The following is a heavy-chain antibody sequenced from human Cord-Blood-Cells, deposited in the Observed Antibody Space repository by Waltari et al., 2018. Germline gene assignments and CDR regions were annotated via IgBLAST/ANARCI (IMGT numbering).Heavy chain of an antibody. Sequence: QVQLVQSGAEVKKPGASVKVSCKASGYNFTGYYMHWVRQAPGQGLEWMGWINPNSGGTNYAQKFQGRVTMTRDTSISTAYMELSRLRSDDTAVYYCARGLYYDILTGSADAFDIWGQGTMVTVSS. J-gene: IGHJ3*02. CDR1: GYNFTGYY. D-gene: IGHD3-9*01. CDR3: ARGLYYDILTGSADAFDI. CDR2: INPNSGGT. V-gene: IGHV1-2*02.